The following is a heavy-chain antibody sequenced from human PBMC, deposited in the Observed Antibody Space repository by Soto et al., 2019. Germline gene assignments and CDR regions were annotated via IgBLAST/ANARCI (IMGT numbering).Heavy chain of an antibody. D-gene: IGHD3-16*02. CDR3: AAYCYTMTCTHFHGYS. CDR1: GFRFRDYW. V-gene: IGHV3-7*03. CDR2: IKQDESDK. Sequence: GGSLRLSCAVSGFRFRDYWMSWVRQAPGKGLEWVANIKQDESDKYYVDSVKGRFAISRDNAKNALYLQMNSLRVEDTAVYYCAAYCYTMTCTHFHGYSWGQGTQVTVSS. J-gene: IGHJ5*02.